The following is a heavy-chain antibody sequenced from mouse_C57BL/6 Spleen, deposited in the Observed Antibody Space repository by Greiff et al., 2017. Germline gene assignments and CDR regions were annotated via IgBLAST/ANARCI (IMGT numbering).Heavy chain of an antibody. J-gene: IGHJ1*03. CDR2: IYPGDGDT. CDR1: GYAFSSYW. CDR3: ARGGGRDFDV. Sequence: VQGVESGAELVKPGASVKISCKASGYAFSSYWMTWVKQRPGKGLEWIGQIYPGDGDTNYNGKFKGKATLTADKSSSTAYMQLSSLTSEDSAVYFCARGGGRDFDVWGTGTTVTVSS. V-gene: IGHV1-80*01.